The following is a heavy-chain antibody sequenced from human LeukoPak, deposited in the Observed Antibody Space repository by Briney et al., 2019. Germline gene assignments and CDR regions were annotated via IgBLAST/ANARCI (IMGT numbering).Heavy chain of an antibody. J-gene: IGHJ4*02. V-gene: IGHV3-7*01. Sequence: GGSLRLSCAASGFTSSVYWMSWVRQAPGMGLEWVANIKQDGSEKYYLDSVKGRFTISRDNARNSLYLQMNSLRAEDTAVYYCARDDGGNYPATLEFWGQGTLVTVSP. D-gene: IGHD4-23*01. CDR2: IKQDGSEK. CDR3: ARDDGGNYPATLEF. CDR1: GFTSSVYW.